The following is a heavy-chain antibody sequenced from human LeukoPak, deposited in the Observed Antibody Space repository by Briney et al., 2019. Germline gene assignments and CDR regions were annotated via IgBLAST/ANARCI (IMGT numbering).Heavy chain of an antibody. CDR3: ARAGLHYDLGDFDY. J-gene: IGHJ4*02. V-gene: IGHV1-8*01. Sequence: GASVKVSCKASGYTFTSYDINWVRQATGQGLEWMGWMSPNSGNTGYAQKFQGRVTMTRNTSISTAYMELSSLRSEDTAVYYCARAGLHYDLGDFDYWGQGTLVTVSS. D-gene: IGHD3-3*01. CDR2: MSPNSGNT. CDR1: GYTFTSYD.